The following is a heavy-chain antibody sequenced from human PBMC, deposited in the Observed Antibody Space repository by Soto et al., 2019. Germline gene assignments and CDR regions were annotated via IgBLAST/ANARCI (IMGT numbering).Heavy chain of an antibody. J-gene: IGHJ6*02. Sequence: GGSLRLSCAASGFTFSSYSMNWVRQTPGKGLEWVSFISTSSSYKYYADSVKCRFTISRDNAKNSLYLQMNSLRAEHTAVYYCARAAVGGGIDARHGMDVWGQGTRVTVSS. CDR2: ISTSSSYK. CDR1: GFTFSSYS. V-gene: IGHV3-21*01. D-gene: IGHD6-13*01. CDR3: ARAAVGGGIDARHGMDV.